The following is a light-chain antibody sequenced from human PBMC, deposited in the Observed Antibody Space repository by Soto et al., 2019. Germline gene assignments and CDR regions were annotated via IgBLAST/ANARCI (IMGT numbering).Light chain of an antibody. Sequence: IHSIHFPFSPFANVFELVTITCQASQGISSHLNWYQQIPGKAPKLLIYNASNLEIGVPSRFSGSGSGTDFTLTISSLQPEDVATYYCQKYNSAPWTFGQGTKVDIK. CDR2: NAS. CDR1: QGISSH. CDR3: QKYNSAPWT. J-gene: IGKJ1*01. V-gene: IGKV1-33*01.